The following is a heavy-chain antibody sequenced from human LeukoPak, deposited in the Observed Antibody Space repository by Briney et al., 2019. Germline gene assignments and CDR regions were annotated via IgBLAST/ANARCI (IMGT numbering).Heavy chain of an antibody. CDR3: ARGRYGSGSPLVPVNWFDP. CDR1: GGSISSSSYY. D-gene: IGHD3-10*01. CDR2: INHSGST. Sequence: PSETLSLTWTVSGGSISSSSYYWGWIRQPPGKGLEWIGEINHSGSTNYNPSLKSRVTISVDTSKNQFSLKLSSVTAADTAVYYCARGRYGSGSPLVPVNWFDPWGQGTLVTVSS. V-gene: IGHV4-39*07. J-gene: IGHJ5*02.